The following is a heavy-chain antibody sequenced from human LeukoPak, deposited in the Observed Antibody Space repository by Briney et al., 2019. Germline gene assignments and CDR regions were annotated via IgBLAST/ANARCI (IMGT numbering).Heavy chain of an antibody. CDR1: GYTFTTYD. Sequence: ASVKVSCKASGYTFTTYDINWVRQPTGQGLEWMGGMNPNSGNTGYAQKFQGRVTITRNTSISTAYMELSSLRSEDTAVYYCASGYCSSTSCYTGDYFDYWGQGTLVTVSS. D-gene: IGHD2-2*02. V-gene: IGHV1-8*03. J-gene: IGHJ4*02. CDR3: ASGYCSSTSCYTGDYFDY. CDR2: MNPNSGNT.